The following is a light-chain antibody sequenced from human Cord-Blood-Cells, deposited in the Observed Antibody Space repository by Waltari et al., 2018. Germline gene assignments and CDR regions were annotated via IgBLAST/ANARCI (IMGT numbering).Light chain of an antibody. CDR3: HQRSNWPT. CDR1: QSVSSY. J-gene: IGKJ3*01. V-gene: IGKV3-11*01. CDR2: EAS. Sequence: EIVLTQSPATLSLSPGERATLSCRASQSVSSYLAWYQQKPGQAPRLLIYEASNRATGIPARFSGSGSGTDFTLTISSLEPEDFAVYYCHQRSNWPTFGPGTKVDIK.